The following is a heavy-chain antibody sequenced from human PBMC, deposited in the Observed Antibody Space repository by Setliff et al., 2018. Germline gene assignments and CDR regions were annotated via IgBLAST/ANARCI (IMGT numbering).Heavy chain of an antibody. CDR3: ARTGTYRYFDS. V-gene: IGHV4-39*01. Sequence: SETLSLTCRVSGGPITSPSHLWAWIRQPPGKGPEWIGSSYYIGNTVYNPSLKSRLTISVDTSRNEFSLKLTSVTAADTAVYYCARTGTYRYFDSWGQGTRVTV. J-gene: IGHJ4*02. CDR1: GGPITSPSHL. CDR2: SYYIGNT. D-gene: IGHD1-1*01.